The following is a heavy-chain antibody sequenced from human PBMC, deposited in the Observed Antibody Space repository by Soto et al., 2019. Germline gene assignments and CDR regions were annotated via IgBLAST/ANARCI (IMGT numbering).Heavy chain of an antibody. D-gene: IGHD3-22*01. J-gene: IGHJ6*02. CDR1: GGTFSSYA. CDR2: IIPIFGTT. Sequence: ASVKVSCKASGGTFSSYAISWVRQAPGQGLEWMGGIIPIFGTTNYAQKFQGRVTITADRSTSTAYMGLSSLRSDDTAVYYCARGGVVITGYGMDVWGQGTTVTVSS. V-gene: IGHV1-69*06. CDR3: ARGGVVITGYGMDV.